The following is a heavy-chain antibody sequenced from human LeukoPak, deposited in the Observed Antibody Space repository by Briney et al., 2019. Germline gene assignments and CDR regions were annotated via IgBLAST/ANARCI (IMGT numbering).Heavy chain of an antibody. CDR3: ARDLGLRYGSGTYRFDP. CDR1: GFSFSTYG. V-gene: IGHV3-33*08. Sequence: GGSLRLSCAAYGFSFSTYGMHWVRQAPGKGLESVAVIWYDGSHQYYADSVKGRFTISRDMSHNTLYLQMNNLRVDDTALYYCARDLGLRYGSGTYRFDPWGQGTQVIVSS. D-gene: IGHD3-10*01. CDR2: IWYDGSHQ. J-gene: IGHJ5*02.